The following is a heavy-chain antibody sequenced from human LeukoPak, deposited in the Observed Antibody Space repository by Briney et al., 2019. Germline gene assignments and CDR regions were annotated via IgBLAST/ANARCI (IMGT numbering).Heavy chain of an antibody. Sequence: SETLSLTCTVSGGSVSSYYWSWIRQPAGKGLEWIGLIYPSGSTNYNPSLKSRVTMSLDTSKNHFSLKVTPVTAADTAVDYCARDGDYRSFDYWGQGTLVTVSS. J-gene: IGHJ4*02. CDR2: IYPSGST. CDR3: ARDGDYRSFDY. CDR1: GGSVSSYY. V-gene: IGHV4-4*07. D-gene: IGHD4-17*01.